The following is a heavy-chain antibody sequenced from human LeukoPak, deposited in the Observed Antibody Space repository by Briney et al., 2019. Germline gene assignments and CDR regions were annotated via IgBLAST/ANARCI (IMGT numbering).Heavy chain of an antibody. D-gene: IGHD6-13*01. CDR1: GFTVSSSY. J-gene: IGHJ4*02. CDR3: ARGAIGTAGRLDN. V-gene: IGHV3-66*01. CDR2: IHVGGTT. Sequence: GGSLSLSCAASGFTVSSSYMIWVRQAAGKGLEWFSVIHVGGTTYYADSVKYRFTISRDNSKNTLYLQLNSLRVEDTAVYYCARGAIGTAGRLDNWGQGTLVTVSS.